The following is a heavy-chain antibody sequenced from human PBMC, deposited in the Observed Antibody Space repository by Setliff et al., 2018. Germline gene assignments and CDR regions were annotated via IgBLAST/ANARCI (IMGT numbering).Heavy chain of an antibody. Sequence: ASVKVSCKASGYTFVGYYLHWVRQAPGQGLEWMGWINPNSGGTNYAQKFQGRVTMTRDTSISTAYMELSRLRSDDTAVYYCAREGEVITNYYFDYWGQGTLVTVSS. CDR3: AREGEVITNYYFDY. CDR1: GYTFVGYY. J-gene: IGHJ4*02. CDR2: INPNSGGT. D-gene: IGHD3-22*01. V-gene: IGHV1-2*02.